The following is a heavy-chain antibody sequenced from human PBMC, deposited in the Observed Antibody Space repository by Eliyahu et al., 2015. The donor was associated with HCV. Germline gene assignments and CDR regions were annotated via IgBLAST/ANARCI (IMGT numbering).Heavy chain of an antibody. CDR3: ASNLYRSSWFFLGY. CDR2: IWYDGSNK. Sequence: QVQLVESGGGVVQPGRSLRVSCAAAGFTFSSYGMHWVRQAPGKGLEWVAVIWYDGSNKYYADSVKGRFTISRDNSKNTLYLQMNSLRSEDTAVYYCASNLYRSSWFFLGYWGQGTLVTVSS. CDR1: GFTFSSYG. D-gene: IGHD6-13*01. J-gene: IGHJ4*02. V-gene: IGHV3-33*01.